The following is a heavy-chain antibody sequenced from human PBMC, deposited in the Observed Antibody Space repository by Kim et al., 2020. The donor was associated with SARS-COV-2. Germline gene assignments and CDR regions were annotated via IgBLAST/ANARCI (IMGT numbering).Heavy chain of an antibody. D-gene: IGHD3-10*01. J-gene: IGHJ4*02. CDR3: ARDLDGSGSYPTIDGDY. Sequence: SETLSLTCAVSGGSISSSNWWSWVRQPPGKGLEWIGEIYHSGSTNYNPSLKSRVTISVDKSKNQFSLKLSSVTAADTAVYYCARDLDGSGSYPTIDGDYWGQGTLVTVSS. V-gene: IGHV4-4*02. CDR1: GGSISSSNW. CDR2: IYHSGST.